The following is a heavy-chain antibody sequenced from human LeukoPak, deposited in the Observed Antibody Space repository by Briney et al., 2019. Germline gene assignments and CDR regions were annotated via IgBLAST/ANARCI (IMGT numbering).Heavy chain of an antibody. J-gene: IGHJ6*03. CDR2: IYYSGST. D-gene: IGHD2-21*01. V-gene: IGHV4-30-4*08. CDR3: ARVKGDYCGGDCSSYYYYYMDV. Sequence: SETLSLTCTVSGGSISSGAYYWSWIRQPPGKGLEWIGYIYYSGSTYYNPSFKSRVTISVDTSKNQFSLKLSSVTAADTAVYYCARVKGDYCGGDCSSYYYYYMDVWGKGTTVTVSS. CDR1: GGSISSGAYY.